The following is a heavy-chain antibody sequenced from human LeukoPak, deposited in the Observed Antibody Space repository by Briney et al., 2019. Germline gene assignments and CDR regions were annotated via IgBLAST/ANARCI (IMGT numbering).Heavy chain of an antibody. J-gene: IGHJ6*02. CDR1: GYSFTSYW. CDR2: IYPGDSDT. D-gene: IGHD1-7*01. CDR3: ARHAGTTSYYCGMDV. V-gene: IGHV5-51*01. Sequence: GESLQISCQGSGYSFTSYWIGWVRQLPGKGLEWMGIIYPGDSDTRYSPSFQGQVTISADKSISTAYLQWSSLKASDTAMYYCARHAGTTSYYCGMDVWGQGTTVTVSS.